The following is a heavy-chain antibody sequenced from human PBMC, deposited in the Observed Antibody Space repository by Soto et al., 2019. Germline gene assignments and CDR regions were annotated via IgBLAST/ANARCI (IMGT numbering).Heavy chain of an antibody. Sequence: PGGSLRLSCAASGFTFSSYAMSWVRQAPGKGLEWVSAISGSGGSTYYADSVKGRFTISRDNSKNTLYLQMNSLRAKDTSVYYCAKEGGLSGSYYISSSYYFDYWGQGTLVTVSS. CDR3: AKEGGLSGSYYISSSYYFDY. V-gene: IGHV3-23*01. J-gene: IGHJ4*02. CDR1: GFTFSSYA. CDR2: ISGSGGST. D-gene: IGHD1-26*01.